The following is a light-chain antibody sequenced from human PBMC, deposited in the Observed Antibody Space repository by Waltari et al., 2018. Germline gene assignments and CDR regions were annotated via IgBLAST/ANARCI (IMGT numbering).Light chain of an antibody. V-gene: IGKV2-28*01. J-gene: IGKJ5*01. CDR1: QRLLHSNGYDY. Sequence: VMTQSPLSLPVTPGEPATIFCRSSQRLLHSNGYDYLDWYLQRPGQSPQLLIYLGSSRASGVPDRFSGSGSGTDFTLKISRVEAEDAGVDYCMEALQSVTFGQGTRLEIK. CDR3: MEALQSVT. CDR2: LGS.